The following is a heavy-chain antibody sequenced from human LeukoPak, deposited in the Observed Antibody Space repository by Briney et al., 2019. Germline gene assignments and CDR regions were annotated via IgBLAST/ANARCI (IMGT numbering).Heavy chain of an antibody. J-gene: IGHJ4*02. CDR3: ARDLRRLTYFDF. V-gene: IGHV3-11*01. CDR2: ISSSGNAI. CDR1: GFTFSDFY. D-gene: IGHD6-25*01. Sequence: GGSLRLSCTASGFTFSDFYMSWIRQAPGKGLEWVSYISSSGNAIYSADSVKGRFTISRDNAKNSLYLQMNSLRAEDTAVYYCARDLRRLTYFDFWGQGTLVTV.